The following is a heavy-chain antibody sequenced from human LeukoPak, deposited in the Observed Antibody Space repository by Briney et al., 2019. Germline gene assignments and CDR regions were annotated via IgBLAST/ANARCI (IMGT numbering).Heavy chain of an antibody. Sequence: SGTLSLTCAVSGGSITQTNYWTWVRPPPGKGLEWIGEVNLQGSTNYNPSLMGRAAISVDTSENHVSLQLTSVTAADTAVYYCAREGGPYRPLDYSGQGTLVTVS. CDR2: VNLQGST. D-gene: IGHD3-16*01. CDR1: GGSITQTNY. J-gene: IGHJ4*02. CDR3: AREGGPYRPLDY. V-gene: IGHV4-4*02.